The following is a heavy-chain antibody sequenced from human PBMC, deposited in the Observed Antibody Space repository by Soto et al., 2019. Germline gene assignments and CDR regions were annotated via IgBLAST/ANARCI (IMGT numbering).Heavy chain of an antibody. J-gene: IGHJ4*02. Sequence: SVKVSCQASGGTFSSHAISWVRQAPGQGLEWMGGIIPIFGTANYAQKFPGRVTITADDSTSTAYRELSSRRSEDTAVYYCARIIGSGYSPDGWFDYWGQGALVTVSA. CDR3: ARIIGSGYSPDGWFDY. CDR2: IIPIFGTA. CDR1: GGTFSSHA. D-gene: IGHD3-22*01. V-gene: IGHV1-69*13.